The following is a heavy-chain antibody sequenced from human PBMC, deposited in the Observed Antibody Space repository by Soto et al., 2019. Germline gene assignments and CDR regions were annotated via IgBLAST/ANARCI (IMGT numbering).Heavy chain of an antibody. V-gene: IGHV3-30*18. CDR3: AKEVVTIFGGNSYGMDV. CDR2: ISYDGSNK. D-gene: IGHD3-3*01. J-gene: IGHJ6*02. CDR1: GFTFSSYG. Sequence: SLRLSCAASGFTFSSYGMHWVRQAPGKGLEWVAVISYDGSNKYYADSVKGRFTISRDNSKNTLYLQMNSLRAEDTAVYYCAKEVVTIFGGNSYGMDVWGQGTTVTVSS.